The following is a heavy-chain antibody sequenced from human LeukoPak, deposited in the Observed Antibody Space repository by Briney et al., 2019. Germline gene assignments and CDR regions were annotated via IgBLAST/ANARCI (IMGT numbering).Heavy chain of an antibody. D-gene: IGHD3-10*01. V-gene: IGHV3-74*01. CDR2: INSDGSST. CDR1: GFTFSNYW. J-gene: IGHJ6*02. CDR3: ARDYGRSRDYGMDV. Sequence: PGGSLRLSCAASGFTFSNYWMHWVRHAPGKGLVWVSRINSDGSSTSYVDSVKGRFTISRDNAKNTLYLQMNSLRAEDTAVYYCARDYGRSRDYGMDVWGQGTTVTVSS.